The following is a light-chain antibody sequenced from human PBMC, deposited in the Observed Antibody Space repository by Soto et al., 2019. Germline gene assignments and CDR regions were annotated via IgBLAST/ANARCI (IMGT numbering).Light chain of an antibody. CDR1: SSNIGSNF. Sequence: QSVLTQPPSASGTPGQRVTISCSGSSSNIGSNFVYWYQQLPGMAPKLLIYRNNQRPSGVPDRFSGSKSDTSASLAISGLRSEDEADYYCAAWGDSLSGYVFGTGTKLTVL. V-gene: IGLV1-47*01. CDR3: AAWGDSLSGYV. CDR2: RNN. J-gene: IGLJ1*01.